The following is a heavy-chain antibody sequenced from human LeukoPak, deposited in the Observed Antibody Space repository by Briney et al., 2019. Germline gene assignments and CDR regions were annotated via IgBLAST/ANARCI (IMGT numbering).Heavy chain of an antibody. Sequence: GGSLKLSCAASGFTFSGSAMHWVRQASGKGLEWVGRIRSKANSYATAYAASVKGRFTISRDDSKNTAYLQMNSLKTEDTAVYYCLSRQQLATASDAFDIWGQGTMVTVSS. J-gene: IGHJ3*02. CDR2: IRSKANSYAT. CDR3: LSRQQLATASDAFDI. V-gene: IGHV3-73*01. CDR1: GFTFSGSA. D-gene: IGHD6-13*01.